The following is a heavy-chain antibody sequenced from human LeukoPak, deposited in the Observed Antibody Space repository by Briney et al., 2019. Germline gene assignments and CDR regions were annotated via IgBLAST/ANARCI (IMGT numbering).Heavy chain of an antibody. CDR1: GFTFSSYA. D-gene: IGHD2-15*01. V-gene: IGHV3-30*04. CDR2: ISYDGSIK. Sequence: PGRSLRLSCAASGFTFSSYAMHWVRQAPGKGLEWVAVISYDGSIKYYADSVKGRFTISRDNSKNTLYLQMNSLRAEDTAVYYCAREPLTVVVVAATGDYWGQGTLVTVSS. CDR3: AREPLTVVVVAATGDY. J-gene: IGHJ4*02.